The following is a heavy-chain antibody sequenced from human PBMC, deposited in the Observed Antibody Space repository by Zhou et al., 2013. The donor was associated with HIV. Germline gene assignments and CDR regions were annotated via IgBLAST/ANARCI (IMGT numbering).Heavy chain of an antibody. V-gene: IGHV1-2*02. Sequence: QVQLVQSGAEVKKPGASVKVSCKASGYTFTGYYIHWVRQAPGQGLEWMGWINPNSGGTNYAQNFQGRVTMTTDTSISTAYMEVSRLTSDDTAVYYCAREPAVLTAFDFWGQGTTVIVSS. CDR1: GYTFTGYY. J-gene: IGHJ6*02. D-gene: IGHD2-21*02. CDR3: AREPAVLTAFDF. CDR2: INPNSGGT.